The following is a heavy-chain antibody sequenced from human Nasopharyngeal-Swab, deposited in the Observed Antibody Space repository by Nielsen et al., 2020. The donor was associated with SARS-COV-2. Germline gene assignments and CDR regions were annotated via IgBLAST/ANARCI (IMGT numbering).Heavy chain of an antibody. D-gene: IGHD6-19*01. CDR2: ISWNSGSI. CDR1: GFTFDDYA. Sequence: SLKISCAASGFTFDDYAMHWVRQAPGKGLEWVSGISWNSGSIGYADSVKGRFTISRDNAKNSLYLQMNSLRAEDTALYYCATAGYSSGRYKYWGQGTLVTVSS. CDR3: ATAGYSSGRYKY. J-gene: IGHJ4*02. V-gene: IGHV3-9*01.